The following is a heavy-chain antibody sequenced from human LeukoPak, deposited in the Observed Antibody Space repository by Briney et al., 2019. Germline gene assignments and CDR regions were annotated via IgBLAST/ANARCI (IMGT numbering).Heavy chain of an antibody. CDR1: GYTFTSYG. J-gene: IGHJ1*01. CDR2: INGGNGNT. D-gene: IGHD3-22*01. V-gene: IGHV1-3*01. CDR3: ARVPLHDDSGHYYPH. Sequence: ASVKVSCKTSGYTFTSYGMHWVRQAPGQSLEWMGWINGGNGNTKYSEKFQGRVTVIRDTSASTAYMELSSLRSEDTAVYYCARVPLHDDSGHYYPHWGQGTLVTVSS.